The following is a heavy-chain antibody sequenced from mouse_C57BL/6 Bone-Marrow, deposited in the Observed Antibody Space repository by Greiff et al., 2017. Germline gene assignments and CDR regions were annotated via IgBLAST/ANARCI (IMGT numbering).Heavy chain of an antibody. CDR1: GFTFSDYY. V-gene: IGHV5-16*01. CDR2: INYDGSST. D-gene: IGHD1-1*01. CDR3: AREYYGRFDY. Sequence: EVQWVESEGGLVQPGSSMKLSCTASGFTFSDYYMAWVRQVPEKGLEWVANINYDGSSTYYLDSLKSHFIISRDNAKNILYLQMSSLKSEDTATYYCAREYYGRFDYWGQGTTLTVSS. J-gene: IGHJ2*01.